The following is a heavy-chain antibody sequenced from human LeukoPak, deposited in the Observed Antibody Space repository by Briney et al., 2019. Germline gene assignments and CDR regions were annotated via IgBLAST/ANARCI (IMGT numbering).Heavy chain of an antibody. V-gene: IGHV1-18*01. CDR1: GYTFTSYG. Sequence: ASVKVSCKASGYTFTSYGISWVRQAPGQGLEWMGWISAYNGNTNYAQKLQGRVTMTTDTSTSTAYMELRSLRSDDTAVYYCARGMYDSSGYYPYDAFDIWGQGTMVTVSS. CDR2: ISAYNGNT. D-gene: IGHD3-22*01. CDR3: ARGMYDSSGYYPYDAFDI. J-gene: IGHJ3*02.